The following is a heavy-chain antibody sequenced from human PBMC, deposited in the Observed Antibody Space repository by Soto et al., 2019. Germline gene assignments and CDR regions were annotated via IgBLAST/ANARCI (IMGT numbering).Heavy chain of an antibody. CDR1: GYSFTSYW. D-gene: IGHD3-22*01. V-gene: IGHV5-51*01. J-gene: IGHJ4*02. CDR2: IYPGDSDT. Sequence: GESLKISCKGSGYSFTSYWIGWVRQMPGKGLEWMGIIYPGDSDTRYSPSFQGQVTISADKSISTAYLQWSSLKASDTAMYYCARRRYYYDSSGYYYGGGFDYWGQGTLVTVSS. CDR3: ARRRYYYDSSGYYYGGGFDY.